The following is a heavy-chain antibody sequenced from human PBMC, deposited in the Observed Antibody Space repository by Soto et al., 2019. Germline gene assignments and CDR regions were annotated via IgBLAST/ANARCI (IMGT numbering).Heavy chain of an antibody. D-gene: IGHD3-22*01. CDR1: GGSFSGYY. CDR2: INHSGST. V-gene: IGHV4-34*01. CDR3: ARTRSGYYYAWVY. J-gene: IGHJ4*02. Sequence: TAETLSLTCAVYGGSFSGYYWIWIRQPPGKGLEWIGEINHSGSTNYNPSLKSRVTISVDTSKNQFSLKLSSVTAADTAVYYCARTRSGYYYAWVYWGQGTLVTVSS.